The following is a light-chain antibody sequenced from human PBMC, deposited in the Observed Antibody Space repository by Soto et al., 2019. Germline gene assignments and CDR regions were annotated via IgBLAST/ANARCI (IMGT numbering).Light chain of an antibody. CDR2: DAS. Sequence: DIQMTQSPSTLSASVGDRVTITCRASQSINNWLAWYQQKPGKAPKLLIYDASSLESGVPSRFSGSGSGTEFTLTISSLQPDDFATYYCQQYSSYWTFGHGTKVEIK. J-gene: IGKJ1*01. V-gene: IGKV1-5*01. CDR3: QQYSSYWT. CDR1: QSINNW.